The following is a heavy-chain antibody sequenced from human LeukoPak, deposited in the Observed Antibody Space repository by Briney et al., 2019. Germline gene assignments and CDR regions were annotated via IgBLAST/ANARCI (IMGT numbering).Heavy chain of an antibody. CDR1: GFTFSSYG. V-gene: IGHV3-33*01. CDR2: IWYDGSNK. CDR3: ARGGYSGYDWAYYYYGMDV. J-gene: IGHJ6*02. Sequence: TGGSLRLSCAASGFTFSSYGMHWVRQAPGKGLEWVAVIWYDGSNKYYADSVKGRFTISRDNSKNTLYLQMNSLRAEDTAVYYCARGGYSGYDWAYYYYGMDVWGQGTTVTVSS. D-gene: IGHD5-12*01.